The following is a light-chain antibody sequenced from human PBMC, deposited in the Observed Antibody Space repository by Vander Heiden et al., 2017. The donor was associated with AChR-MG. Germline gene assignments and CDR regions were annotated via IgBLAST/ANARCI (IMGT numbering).Light chain of an antibody. CDR1: HAFDNW. CDR3: QQAHFFPLT. CDR2: SAF. J-gene: IGKJ4*01. V-gene: IGKV1-12*01. Sequence: DIQLTQSPSSVSASIGDRVIITCRASHAFDNWLAWYQQRPGKAPKLLIYSAFTLETGVPSRFSGSGSGTEFTLTINNLQPEDFATYYCQQAHFFPLTFGGGTKVELK.